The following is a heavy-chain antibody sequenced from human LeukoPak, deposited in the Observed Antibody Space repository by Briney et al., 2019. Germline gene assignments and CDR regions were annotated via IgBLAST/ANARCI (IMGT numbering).Heavy chain of an antibody. CDR1: GFTFSSYG. CDR3: AKGGSRFGYSYGSDFDY. J-gene: IGHJ4*02. CDR2: IWYDGSNK. V-gene: IGHV3-30*02. D-gene: IGHD5-18*01. Sequence: PGGSLRLSCAASGFTFSSYGMHWVRQAPGKGLEWVAVIWYDGSNKYYADSVKGRFTISRDNSKNTLYLQMNSLRAEDTAVYYCAKGGSRFGYSYGSDFDYWGQGTLVTVSS.